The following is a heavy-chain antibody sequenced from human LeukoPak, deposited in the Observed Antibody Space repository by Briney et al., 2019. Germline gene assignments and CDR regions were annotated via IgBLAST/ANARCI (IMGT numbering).Heavy chain of an antibody. CDR1: GFAVSSNY. D-gene: IGHD3-10*01. CDR3: ARAGGLLWFGERNTGSFDY. Sequence: GGSLRLSCAASGFAVSSNYMSWVRQAPGPGLEWGSVIYSGGSTYYADSVQGRFTISTDNSKNTLYLQMNSLRAEDTAVYYCARAGGLLWFGERNTGSFDYWGQGTLVTVSS. J-gene: IGHJ4*02. CDR2: IYSGGST. V-gene: IGHV3-53*01.